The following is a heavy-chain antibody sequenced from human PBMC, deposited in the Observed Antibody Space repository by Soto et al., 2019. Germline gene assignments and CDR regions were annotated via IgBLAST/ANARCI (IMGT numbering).Heavy chain of an antibody. CDR3: AKDLVKGVPY. V-gene: IGHV3-48*01. D-gene: IGHD3-10*01. CDR1: GFTFSSFS. J-gene: IGHJ4*02. CDR2: ISSSSSTI. Sequence: PGGSLRLSRAASGFTFSSFSMNWVRQAPGKGLEWVSYISSSSSTIYYADSVKGRFTISRDNAKNTLYLQMNSLRAEDTAVYYCAKDLVKGVPYWGQGTLDTVSS.